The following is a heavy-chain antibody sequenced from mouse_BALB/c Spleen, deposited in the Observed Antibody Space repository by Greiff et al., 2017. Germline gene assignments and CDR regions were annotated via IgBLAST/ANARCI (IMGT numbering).Heavy chain of an antibody. CDR2: IDPANGNT. CDR1: GFNIEDTY. V-gene: IGHV14-3*02. D-gene: IGHD2-14*01. CDR3: APYRYDVFAY. J-gene: IGHJ3*01. Sequence: EVQLQQSGAELVKPGASVKLSCTASGFNIEDTYMHWVKQRPEQGLEWIGRIDPANGNTKYDPKFQGKATITADTSSNTAYLQLSSLTSEDTAVYYCAPYRYDVFAYWGQGTLVTVSA.